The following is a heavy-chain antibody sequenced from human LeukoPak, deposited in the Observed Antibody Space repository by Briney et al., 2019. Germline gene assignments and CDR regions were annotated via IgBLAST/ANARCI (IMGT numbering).Heavy chain of an antibody. Sequence: ASVKVSCKASGGTFSSYAISWVRQAPGQGLEWMGGIIPIFGTANYAQKFQGRVTITTDESTSTAYMELSSLRSEDTAVYYCARGNRGYDPLHAFDIWGQGTMVTVSS. D-gene: IGHD5-12*01. CDR2: IIPIFGTA. CDR3: ARGNRGYDPLHAFDI. J-gene: IGHJ3*02. V-gene: IGHV1-69*05. CDR1: GGTFSSYA.